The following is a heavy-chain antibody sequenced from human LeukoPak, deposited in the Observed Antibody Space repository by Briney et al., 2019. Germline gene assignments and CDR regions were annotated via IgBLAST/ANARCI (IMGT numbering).Heavy chain of an antibody. Sequence: GGSLRLSCAASGFTFSSYALSWVRQAPGKGLEWVSGISDSGGSTHYADSVKGRFTVSRDNSKNTLYLQMNTLRAEDTAVYYCAKSLGSSSGAFDIWGQGTMVTVSS. CDR1: GFTFSSYA. V-gene: IGHV3-23*01. J-gene: IGHJ3*02. CDR2: ISDSGGST. CDR3: AKSLGSSSGAFDI. D-gene: IGHD3-10*01.